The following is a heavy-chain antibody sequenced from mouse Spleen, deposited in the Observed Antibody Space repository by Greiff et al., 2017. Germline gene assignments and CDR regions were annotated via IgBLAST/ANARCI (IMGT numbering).Heavy chain of an antibody. CDR1: GYTFTGYW. Sequence: VQLQQSVAELMKPGASVKFSCKATGYTFTGYWIDWVKQRPGHGLEWIGEILPGSGSTNYTAKFQGKATFTADTSSNTAYMQLSSLTTEDSAIYYCAATGLRRYWFAYWGQGTLVTVSA. CDR2: ILPGSGST. CDR3: AATGLRRYWFAY. J-gene: IGHJ3*01. V-gene: IGHV1-9*01. D-gene: IGHD1-1*01.